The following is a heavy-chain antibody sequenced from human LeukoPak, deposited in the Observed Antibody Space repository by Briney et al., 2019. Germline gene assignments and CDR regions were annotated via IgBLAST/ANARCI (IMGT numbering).Heavy chain of an antibody. D-gene: IGHD3-10*01. J-gene: IGHJ6*02. CDR3: AREPYESGDV. CDR2: IYSGGST. CDR1: RFIVSNNY. Sequence: GGSLRLSCAASRFIVSNNYMSWVRRAPGEGLEWVSLIYSGGSTYYADSVKGRFTISRDNSKNTLYLQMNSLRPEDTALYYCAREPYESGDVWGQGTTVTVSS. V-gene: IGHV3-66*01.